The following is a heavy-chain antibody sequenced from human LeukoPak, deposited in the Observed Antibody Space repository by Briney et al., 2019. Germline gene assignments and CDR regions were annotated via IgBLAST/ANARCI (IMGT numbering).Heavy chain of an antibody. Sequence: PGRSLRLSCAASGFTFSSYGMQWVRQAPGKGLEWVAVISYDGSNKHYADSVKGRFTISRDNSKNTLYLQMNSLRAEDTAVYYCAKDSYGWDSSSWYYYYGMDVWGQGTTVTVSS. J-gene: IGHJ6*02. D-gene: IGHD6-6*01. CDR3: AKDSYGWDSSSWYYYYGMDV. CDR2: ISYDGSNK. CDR1: GFTFSSYG. V-gene: IGHV3-30*18.